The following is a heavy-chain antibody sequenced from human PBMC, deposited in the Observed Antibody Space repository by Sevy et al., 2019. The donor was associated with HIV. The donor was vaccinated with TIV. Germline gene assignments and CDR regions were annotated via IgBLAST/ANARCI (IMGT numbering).Heavy chain of an antibody. Sequence: GGSLRLSCSASGFTFSSYAMHWVRQAPGKGLEYVSAISSNGGSTYYADSVKGRFTISRDNSKNTLYLQMSSLRAEDTAVYYCVKDLMSTFGGVIATDYWGKGTLVTVCS. CDR3: VKDLMSTFGGVIATDY. D-gene: IGHD3-16*02. CDR2: ISSNGGST. CDR1: GFTFSSYA. J-gene: IGHJ4*02. V-gene: IGHV3-64D*06.